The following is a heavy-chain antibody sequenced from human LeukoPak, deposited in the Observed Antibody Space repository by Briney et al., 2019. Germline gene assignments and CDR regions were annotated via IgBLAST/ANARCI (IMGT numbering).Heavy chain of an antibody. CDR3: ARTPQGDNYFDY. CDR1: GGSISSINYY. J-gene: IGHJ4*02. V-gene: IGHV4-39*07. CDR2: IYCSGST. Sequence: SGTLSLTCTVSGGSISSINYYWGWIRQPPGKGLEWIGSIYCSGSTYYNPSLKSRFTISVDTSKNQFSLKESSVTAADTAVFYCARTPQGDNYFDYWGQGHLVTVSS. D-gene: IGHD3-9*01.